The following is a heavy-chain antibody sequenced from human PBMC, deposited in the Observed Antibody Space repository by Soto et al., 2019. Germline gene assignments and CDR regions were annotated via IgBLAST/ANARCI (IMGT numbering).Heavy chain of an antibody. V-gene: IGHV3-48*03. J-gene: IGHJ4*02. CDR3: VRYCSSTLCNGVATRTFDY. CDR1: RFTFSTYE. CDR2: ISSSGSTV. Sequence: AGGSLRLSFAASRFTFSTYEMHWVRQAPGKELEWVSCISSSGSTVYYADSVKGRFTISRDNSRNSLYLQMNSLRDEDTALYYCVRYCSSTLCNGVATRTFDYWGQGTLVTVS. D-gene: IGHD5-12*01.